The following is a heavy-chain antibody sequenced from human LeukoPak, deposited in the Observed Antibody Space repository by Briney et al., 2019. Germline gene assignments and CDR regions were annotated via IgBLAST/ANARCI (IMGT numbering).Heavy chain of an antibody. CDR1: GYTFTSYD. D-gene: IGHD4-17*01. V-gene: IGHV1-18*01. Sequence: ASVKVSCKASGYTFTSYDINWVRQAPGLGLEWMGWISVYNGNTNYAQKLQGRLTMTTDTSTSTAYMELRSLRSDDTAVYYCARDDYGDSKGRFDPWGQGTLVTVSS. J-gene: IGHJ5*02. CDR3: ARDDYGDSKGRFDP. CDR2: ISVYNGNT.